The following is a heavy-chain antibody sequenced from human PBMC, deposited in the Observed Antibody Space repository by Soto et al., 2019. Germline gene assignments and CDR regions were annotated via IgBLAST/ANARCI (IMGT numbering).Heavy chain of an antibody. D-gene: IGHD1-1*01. CDR1: GFSLTNSPVG. CDR2: IYWDDDK. CDR3: AHRLGGSSWNDGFFDF. Sequence: QITLKESGPTLVEPTEALALTCSFSGFSLTNSPVGVGWFRQPPGRALEWLAVIYWDDDKRYNPSLKTRISMTKDTSRNQVALTMTDMEPKDTATYFCAHRLGGSSWNDGFFDFWGQGFPVTVS. V-gene: IGHV2-5*02. J-gene: IGHJ4*02.